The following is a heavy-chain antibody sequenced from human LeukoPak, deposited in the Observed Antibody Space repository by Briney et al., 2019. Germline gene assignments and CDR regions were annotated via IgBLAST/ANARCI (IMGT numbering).Heavy chain of an antibody. CDR2: ISSDGSSK. J-gene: IGHJ4*02. CDR1: GFTFTNFA. Sequence: GGSLRLSCAASGFTFTNFAMHWVRQAPGKGLEWLAVISSDGSSKYYADSVKGRFTISRDNSKNTLYLQMNILRPEDTAVYYCVSLIPSYWGQGTLVTVSS. CDR3: VSLIPSY. D-gene: IGHD3-10*01. V-gene: IGHV3-30-3*01.